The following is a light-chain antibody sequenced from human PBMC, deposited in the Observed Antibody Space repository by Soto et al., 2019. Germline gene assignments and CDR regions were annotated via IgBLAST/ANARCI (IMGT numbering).Light chain of an antibody. Sequence: AIQMTQSPSSLSASVGVRVTITCRASQDIKNELGWYQQKPGKAPNVLIYAASTLLSGVPSGFSGAGSGTDFTLTISSLQPEDFATYYCLQDHNYPRTFGQGTRVEIK. CDR2: AAS. CDR1: QDIKNE. V-gene: IGKV1-6*01. J-gene: IGKJ1*01. CDR3: LQDHNYPRT.